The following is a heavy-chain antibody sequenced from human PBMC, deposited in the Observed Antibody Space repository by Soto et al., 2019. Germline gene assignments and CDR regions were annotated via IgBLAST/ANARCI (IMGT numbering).Heavy chain of an antibody. D-gene: IGHD2-8*01. CDR3: ASHCTNGVCTSDV. CDR2: INHSGNT. V-gene: IGHV4-34*01. J-gene: IGHJ6*04. CDR1: GGSFSGYY. Sequence: SETLSLTCAVYGGSFSGYYWSWIRQPPGKGLEWIGEINHSGNTNYNPSLKGRVTISVDKSKNQFSLKLRSVTAADTAVYYCASHCTNGVCTSDVWGKGTTVTVSS.